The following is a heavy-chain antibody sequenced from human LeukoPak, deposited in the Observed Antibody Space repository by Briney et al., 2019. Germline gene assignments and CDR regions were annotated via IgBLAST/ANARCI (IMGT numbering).Heavy chain of an antibody. D-gene: IGHD3-9*01. CDR3: ARAVGIFDWLPLFDY. CDR1: GWSFSGYY. CDR2: INHSGST. J-gene: IGHJ4*02. V-gene: IGHV4-34*01. Sequence: SETLSLTCAVYGWSFSGYYWSWIRQPPGKGLEWVGEINHSGSTNYNPSLKSRVTIPVDKPKKQFCLKQSSVTAADTAVYYWARAVGIFDWLPLFDYWGQEILVTVSS.